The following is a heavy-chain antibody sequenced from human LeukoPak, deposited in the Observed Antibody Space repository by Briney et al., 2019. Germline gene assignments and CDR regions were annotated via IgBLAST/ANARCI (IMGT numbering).Heavy chain of an antibody. CDR2: INPNSGGT. Sequence: ASVTVSCKASGYTFTGYYMHWVRQAPGQGLEWMGWINPNSGGTNYAQKFQGRVTMTRDTSISTAYMELSRLRSDDTAVYYCARDMGYCSGGSCFTYYYYMDVWGKGTTVTISS. CDR3: ARDMGYCSGGSCFTYYYYMDV. V-gene: IGHV1-2*02. D-gene: IGHD2-15*01. CDR1: GYTFTGYY. J-gene: IGHJ6*03.